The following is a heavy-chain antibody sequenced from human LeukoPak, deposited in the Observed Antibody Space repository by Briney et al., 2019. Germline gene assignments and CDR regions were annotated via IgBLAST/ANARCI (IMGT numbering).Heavy chain of an antibody. CDR3: AREYSDHDAFDI. J-gene: IGHJ3*02. CDR2: ISSSSSYI. Sequence: PGGSLRLPCAASGFTFSSYSMNWVRQAPGKGLEWVSSISSSSSYIYYADSVKGRFTISRDNAKNSLYPQMNSLRAEDTAVYYCAREYSDHDAFDIWGQGTMVTVSS. D-gene: IGHD1-26*01. CDR1: GFTFSSYS. V-gene: IGHV3-21*01.